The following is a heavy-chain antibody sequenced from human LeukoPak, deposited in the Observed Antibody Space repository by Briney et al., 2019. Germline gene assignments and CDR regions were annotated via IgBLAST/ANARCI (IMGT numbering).Heavy chain of an antibody. CDR3: ARGVDRTKVHY. Sequence: TLSLTCTVSGGSISSGVYYWNWVRQHPGKGLEWIGCIHPSGSTYYSPSLMSRVTISVDTSKNQFSLNLNSVTAADTAVYYCARGVDRTKVHYWGQGALVTVSS. V-gene: IGHV4-31*03. J-gene: IGHJ4*02. CDR2: IHPSGST. D-gene: IGHD5-18*01. CDR1: GGSISSGVYY.